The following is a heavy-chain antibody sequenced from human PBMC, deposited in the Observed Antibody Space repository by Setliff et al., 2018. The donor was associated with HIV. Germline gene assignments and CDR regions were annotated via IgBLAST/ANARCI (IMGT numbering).Heavy chain of an antibody. CDR2: IYTSGP. CDR1: GDSISSGSNY. Sequence: SETLSLTCTVSGDSISSGSNYWSWIRQPAGKGLEWIGRIYTSGPRYNPSLENRVTISVDTSKSQFFLMLSSVTAADTAVYYCARASSDIPGVDSNYFDGWGQGSGSPSPQ. D-gene: IGHD2-2*01. J-gene: IGHJ4*02. CDR3: ARASSDIPGVDSNYFDG. V-gene: IGHV4-61*02.